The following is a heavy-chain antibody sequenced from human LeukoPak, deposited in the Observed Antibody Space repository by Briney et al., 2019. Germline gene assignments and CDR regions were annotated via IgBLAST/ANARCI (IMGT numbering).Heavy chain of an antibody. CDR2: IYYSGST. Sequence: PSETLSLTCTVSGDSISSTNYCWGWIRQPPGKGLEWIGSIYYSGSTYYNPSLESRVTISVDTSKNQFSLKLSSVTAADTAVYYCARGNTLAGATGEYYFDYWGQGTLVIVSS. CDR1: GDSISSTNYC. CDR3: ARGNTLAGATGEYYFDY. V-gene: IGHV4-39*07. D-gene: IGHD1-26*01. J-gene: IGHJ4*02.